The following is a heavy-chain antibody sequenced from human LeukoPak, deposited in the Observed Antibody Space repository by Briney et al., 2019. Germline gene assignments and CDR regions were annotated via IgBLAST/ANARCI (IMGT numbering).Heavy chain of an antibody. D-gene: IGHD3-10*01. Sequence: ASVKVSCKASGGTFSSYAISWVRQAPGQGLEWMGRIIPILGIANYAQKFQGRVTITADKSTSTAYMELSSLRSEDTAVYYCALEVYGSGSYYRQPFDYWGQGTLVTVSS. CDR2: IIPILGIA. CDR1: GGTFSSYA. V-gene: IGHV1-69*04. CDR3: ALEVYGSGSYYRQPFDY. J-gene: IGHJ4*02.